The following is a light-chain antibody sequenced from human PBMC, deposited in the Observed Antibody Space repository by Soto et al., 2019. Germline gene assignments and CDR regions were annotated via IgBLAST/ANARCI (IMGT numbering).Light chain of an antibody. CDR1: QSISNW. CDR3: QQYNSYSWT. CDR2: NAS. Sequence: DIQITQSPSSLSASVGDRVTITCRASQSISNWLAWYQQRPGKAPRLLIYNASNLESGAPSRFSGSGSGTEFPLIITSLQPDDSATYYCQQYNSYSWTFGQGTKVDIK. V-gene: IGKV1-5*03. J-gene: IGKJ1*01.